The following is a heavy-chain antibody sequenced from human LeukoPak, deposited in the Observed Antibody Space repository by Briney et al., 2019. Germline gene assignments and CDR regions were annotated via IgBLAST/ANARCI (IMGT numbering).Heavy chain of an antibody. J-gene: IGHJ4*02. Sequence: SVKVSCKASGGTFSGYAISWVRQAPGQGLEWMGGIIPIFGTANYAQKFQGRVTITTDESTSTAYMELSSLRSEDTAVYYCARGPYDSSGYYYSFDHWGQGTLVTVSS. CDR1: GGTFSGYA. V-gene: IGHV1-69*05. D-gene: IGHD3-22*01. CDR2: IIPIFGTA. CDR3: ARGPYDSSGYYYSFDH.